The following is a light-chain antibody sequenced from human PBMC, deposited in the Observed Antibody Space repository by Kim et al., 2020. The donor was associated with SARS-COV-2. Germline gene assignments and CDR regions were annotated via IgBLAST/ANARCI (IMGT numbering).Light chain of an antibody. CDR3: QQYDSPPRT. CDR2: DAA. Sequence: EIVLTQSPGTLSLSPGERATLSCRASQSVSRGYLAWYQQKPGQSPRLLIYDAASRATGIPDRFSGSGSGTDFTLTISRLEPEDFAVYYCQQYDSPPRTFGQGTKVDIK. CDR1: QSVSRGY. V-gene: IGKV3-20*01. J-gene: IGKJ1*01.